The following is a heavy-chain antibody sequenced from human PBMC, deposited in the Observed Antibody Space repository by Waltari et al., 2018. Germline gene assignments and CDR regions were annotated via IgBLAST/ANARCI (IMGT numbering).Heavy chain of an antibody. J-gene: IGHJ3*02. D-gene: IGHD6-6*01. Sequence: QVQLVESGGGVVQPGGSLRLSCAASGFTFISYGMHWFGQAPGKGLEWVAFIRYDGSNKYYADSVKGRFTISRDNSKNTLYLQMNSLRAEDTAVYYCAKAEYSSSPDAFDIWGQGTMVTVSS. CDR2: IRYDGSNK. V-gene: IGHV3-30*02. CDR3: AKAEYSSSPDAFDI. CDR1: GFTFISYG.